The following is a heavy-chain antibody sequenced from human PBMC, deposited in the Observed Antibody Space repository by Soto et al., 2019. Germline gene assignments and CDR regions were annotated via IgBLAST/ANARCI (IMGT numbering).Heavy chain of an antibody. V-gene: IGHV3-9*01. CDR1: GFTFDDYA. J-gene: IGHJ4*02. D-gene: IGHD6-19*01. CDR3: AKSPIAVDAWVDY. Sequence: EVQLVESGGGLVQPGRSLRLSCAASGFTFDDYAMHWVRQAPGKGLEWVSGISWNSGSIGYADSVKGRFTISRDNAKNSLYLQMNSLRAEDTALYYCAKSPIAVDAWVDYWGQGTLVPVSS. CDR2: ISWNSGSI.